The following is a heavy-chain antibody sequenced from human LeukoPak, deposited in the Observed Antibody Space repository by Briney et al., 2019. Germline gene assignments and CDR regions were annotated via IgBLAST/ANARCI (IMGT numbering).Heavy chain of an antibody. D-gene: IGHD3-10*01. CDR1: GYTFTSYG. CDR2: ISVYNGNT. V-gene: IGHV1-18*01. CDR3: ARVASYYYGSGSYSRHYYYYGMDV. J-gene: IGHJ6*02. Sequence: ASVTVSCTASGYTFTSYGISWVRQAPGQGLEWMGWISVYNGNTKYAQKLQGRVTMTTDTSTSTAYMELRRLRSDDTAVYYCARVASYYYGSGSYSRHYYYYGMDVWGQGTTVTVSS.